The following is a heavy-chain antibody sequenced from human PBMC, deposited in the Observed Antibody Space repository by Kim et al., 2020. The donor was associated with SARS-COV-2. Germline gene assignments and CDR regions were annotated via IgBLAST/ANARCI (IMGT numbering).Heavy chain of an antibody. CDR3: ARVLYTYGAGYDN. J-gene: IGHJ4*02. V-gene: IGHV1-3*01. CDR1: GYSFTGYA. Sequence: ASVKVSCKASGYSFTGYAIHWVRQAPGQGLEWMGWINGGNGNRRYSQKLEGRVTLTRDTSASTAYMEVVSLRAEDTAVYFCARVLYTYGAGYDNWGQGTL. D-gene: IGHD2-8*01. CDR2: INGGNGNR.